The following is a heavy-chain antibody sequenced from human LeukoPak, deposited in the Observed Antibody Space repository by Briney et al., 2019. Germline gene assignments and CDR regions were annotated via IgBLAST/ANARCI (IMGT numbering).Heavy chain of an antibody. CDR2: ISFDGSNK. J-gene: IGHJ4*02. CDR3: ATHHSTKGFDY. V-gene: IGHV3-30*03. Sequence: GRSLRLSCAASGFTFSSYGMHWVRQAPGMGLEWVAVISFDGSNKYYADSVKGRFIISKDNSKNTLYLQMNSLRAEDTAVYYCATHHSTKGFDYWGQGTLVTVSS. D-gene: IGHD2-15*01. CDR1: GFTFSSYG.